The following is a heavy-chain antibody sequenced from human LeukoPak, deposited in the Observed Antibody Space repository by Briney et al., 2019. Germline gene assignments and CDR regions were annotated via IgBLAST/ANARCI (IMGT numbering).Heavy chain of an antibody. CDR1: GGSISSGSYC. J-gene: IGHJ4*02. CDR3: ARETPYGSGSYPFDY. V-gene: IGHV4-61*09. CDR2: IHTSGNT. Sequence: SETLSLTCTVSGGSISSGSYCWSWIRQPAGKGLEWIGHIHTSGNTNYNPSLKSRVTISVDTSKNQFSLKLSSVTAADTAVYYCARETPYGSGSYPFDYWGQGILVTVSS. D-gene: IGHD3-10*01.